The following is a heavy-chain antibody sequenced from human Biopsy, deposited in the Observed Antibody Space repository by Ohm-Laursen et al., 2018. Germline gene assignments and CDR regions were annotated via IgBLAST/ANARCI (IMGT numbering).Heavy chain of an antibody. CDR1: GGSISGSS. D-gene: IGHD6-19*01. V-gene: IGHV4-59*08. Sequence: SETLSLTWTVSGGSISGSSWSWIRQAPGRGLEWVGYISYSGSTSNNPSLKSRITISVDTSKNQISLKVTSVTAADTAVYYCAKHGSGWTGDDALHIWGQGTMVTVS. J-gene: IGHJ3*02. CDR3: AKHGSGWTGDDALHI. CDR2: ISYSGST.